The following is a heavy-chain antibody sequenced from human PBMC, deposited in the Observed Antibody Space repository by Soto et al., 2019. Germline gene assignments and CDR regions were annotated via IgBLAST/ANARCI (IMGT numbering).Heavy chain of an antibody. CDR1: GFTFDDYA. Sequence: GGSLRLSCAASGFTFDDYAMHWVRQAPGKGLEWVSGISWNSSSIGYADSVKGRFTISRDNAKNSLYLQMNSLRAEDTALYYCAKEGSSGSYFDDWGQGTLVTVSS. D-gene: IGHD1-26*01. CDR3: AKEGSSGSYFDD. V-gene: IGHV3-9*01. CDR2: ISWNSSSI. J-gene: IGHJ4*02.